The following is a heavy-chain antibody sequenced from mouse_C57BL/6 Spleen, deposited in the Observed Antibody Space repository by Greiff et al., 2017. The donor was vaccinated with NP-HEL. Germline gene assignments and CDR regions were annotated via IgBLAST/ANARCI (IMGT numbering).Heavy chain of an antibody. CDR3: VRHGNYGFAY. Sequence: EVKLMESGGGLVQPKGSLKLSCAASGFSFNTSAMNWVRQAPGKGLEWVARIRSKSNNYATYYADSVKDRFTISRDDSESMLYLQMNNLKTEDTAMYYCVRHGNYGFAYWGQGTLVTVSA. CDR2: IRSKSNNYAT. CDR1: GFSFNTSA. D-gene: IGHD2-1*01. V-gene: IGHV10-1*01. J-gene: IGHJ3*01.